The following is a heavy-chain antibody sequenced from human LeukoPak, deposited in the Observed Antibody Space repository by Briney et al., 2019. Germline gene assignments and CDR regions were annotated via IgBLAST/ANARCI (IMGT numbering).Heavy chain of an antibody. J-gene: IGHJ3*02. CDR2: INSDARNT. D-gene: IGHD3-3*01. CDR3: ASVIGVGDSFDI. CDR1: GFTFSSYW. V-gene: IGHV3-74*01. Sequence: PGGSLRLSCAASGFTFSSYWMYWVRQAPGKGLVWVSRINSDARNTNYADSVQGRFTISRDNAKNTLYLQMNSLRVEDTAVYYCASVIGVGDSFDIWGQGTMVTVSS.